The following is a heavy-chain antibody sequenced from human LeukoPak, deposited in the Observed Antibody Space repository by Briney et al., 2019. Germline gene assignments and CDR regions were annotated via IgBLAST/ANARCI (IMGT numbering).Heavy chain of an antibody. CDR3: ARDRGIQLWYFDY. CDR2: IIPIFGTA. J-gene: IGHJ4*02. D-gene: IGHD5-18*01. CDR1: GGTFISYA. V-gene: IGHV1-69*13. Sequence: SVKVSCKASGGTFISYAISWVRQAPGQGLEWMGGIIPIFGTANYAQKFQGRVTITADESTSTAYMELISLRSEDTAVYYCARDRGIQLWYFDYWGQGTLVTVSS.